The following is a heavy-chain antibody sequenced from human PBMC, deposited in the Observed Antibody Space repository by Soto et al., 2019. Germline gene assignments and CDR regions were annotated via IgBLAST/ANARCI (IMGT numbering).Heavy chain of an antibody. CDR2: IYYTGST. J-gene: IGHJ5*02. Sequence: PSETLSLTCTVSGASVSSGDYSWSWIRQPPGKGLDWIGYIYYTGSTKYNPSLKSRVTMSVDTSRNQFSLKLNSVTAADTAVYYCARTSVIARNWLDPWGQGTLVTVSS. D-gene: IGHD2-21*01. CDR1: GASVSSGDYS. V-gene: IGHV4-61*08. CDR3: ARTSVIARNWLDP.